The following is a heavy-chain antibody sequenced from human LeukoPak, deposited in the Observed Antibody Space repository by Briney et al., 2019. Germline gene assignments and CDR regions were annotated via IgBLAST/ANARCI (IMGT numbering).Heavy chain of an antibody. D-gene: IGHD3-22*01. CDR1: GYTFTGYY. J-gene: IGHJ6*03. V-gene: IGHV1-2*02. CDR2: INPKSGGT. CDR3: ARDTYYDSSGYYTSNIYYYYMDV. Sequence: GASVKVSCKASGYTFTGYYMHWVRQAPGQGLEWMGWINPKSGGTNYAQKFQGRVTMTRDTSISTAYMELSRLRSDDTAVYYCARDTYYDSSGYYTSNIYYYYMDVWGKGTTVTVSS.